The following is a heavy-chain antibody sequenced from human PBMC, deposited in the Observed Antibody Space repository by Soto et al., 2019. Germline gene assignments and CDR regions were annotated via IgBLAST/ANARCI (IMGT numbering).Heavy chain of an antibody. CDR1: GGSISSSSYY. CDR3: ARPHWGSKVRNDI. CDR2: IYYSGST. J-gene: IGHJ3*02. Sequence: SETLSLTCTVSGGSISSSSYYWGWIRQPPGKGLEWIGSIYYSGSTYYNPSLKSRVTISVDTSKNQFSLKLSSVTAADTAVYYCARPHWGSKVRNDIWGQGTMVTVSS. V-gene: IGHV4-39*01. D-gene: IGHD7-27*01.